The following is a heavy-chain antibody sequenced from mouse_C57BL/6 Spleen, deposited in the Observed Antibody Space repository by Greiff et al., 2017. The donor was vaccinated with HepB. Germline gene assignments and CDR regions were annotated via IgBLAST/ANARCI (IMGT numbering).Heavy chain of an antibody. V-gene: IGHV1-54*01. CDR1: GYAFTNYL. CDR3: ARSDGYYFDY. J-gene: IGHJ2*01. Sequence: QVQLQQSGAELVRPGTSVKVSCKASGYAFTNYLIEWVKQRPGQGLEWIGVINPGSGGTNYNEKFKGKATLTADKSSSTAYMQLSSLTSEDSAVYFGARSDGYYFDYWGQGTTLTVSS. D-gene: IGHD1-1*01. CDR2: INPGSGGT.